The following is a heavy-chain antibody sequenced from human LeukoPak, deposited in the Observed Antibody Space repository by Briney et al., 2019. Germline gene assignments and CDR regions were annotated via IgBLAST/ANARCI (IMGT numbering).Heavy chain of an antibody. J-gene: IGHJ3*02. CDR3: ARLSPHRYSGSYQYSTYDAFDI. D-gene: IGHD3-10*01. V-gene: IGHV4-61*02. CDR1: GDSISSGTYY. Sequence: SQTLSLTCTVSGDSISSGTYYWSWIRQPAGKGLEWIGRIDASGNPNYNPSLRSRLTMSVDTSKNQFSLNLRFVTAADTAVYYCARLSPHRYSGSYQYSTYDAFDIWGQGTMVTVSS. CDR2: IDASGNP.